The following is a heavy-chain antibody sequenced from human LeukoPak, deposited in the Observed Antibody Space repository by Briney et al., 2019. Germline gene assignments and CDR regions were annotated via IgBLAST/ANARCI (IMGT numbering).Heavy chain of an antibody. Sequence: GGSLRLSCAASGFTFDDHSMHWVRQVPGKGLEWVSRISWDGGTTYYADSVKGRFTISRDNSKNSLFLQMNSLRTEDTALYFCARDMASSGYSFTFDYWGQGTLVTVSS. CDR1: GFTFDDHS. V-gene: IGHV3-43*01. CDR3: ARDMASSGYSFTFDY. J-gene: IGHJ4*02. D-gene: IGHD3-22*01. CDR2: ISWDGGTT.